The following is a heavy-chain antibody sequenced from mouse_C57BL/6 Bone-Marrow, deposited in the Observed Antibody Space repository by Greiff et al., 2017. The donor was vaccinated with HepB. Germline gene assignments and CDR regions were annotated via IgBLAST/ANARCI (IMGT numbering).Heavy chain of an antibody. CDR3: ARHGHDYDPYAMDY. D-gene: IGHD2-4*01. CDR2: INSDGGST. V-gene: IGHV5-2*01. Sequence: DVMLVESGGGLVQPGESLKLSCESNEYEFPSHDMSWVRKTPEKRLELVAAINSDGGSTYYPDTMERRFIISRDNTKKTLYLQMSSLRSEDTALYYCARHGHDYDPYAMDYWGQGTSVTVSS. J-gene: IGHJ4*01. CDR1: EYEFPSHD.